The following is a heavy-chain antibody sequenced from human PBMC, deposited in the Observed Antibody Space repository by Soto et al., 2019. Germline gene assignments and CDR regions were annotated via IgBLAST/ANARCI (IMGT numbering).Heavy chain of an antibody. Sequence: ASVKVSCKVSGGTFSSYAISWVRQAPGQGLEWMGGIIPIFGTANYAQKFQGRVTITADESTSTAYMELSSLRSEDTAVYYCARDLRVLYYYDSSGPLDAFDIWGQGTMVTVSS. CDR1: GGTFSSYA. J-gene: IGHJ3*02. CDR3: ARDLRVLYYYDSSGPLDAFDI. V-gene: IGHV1-69*13. CDR2: IIPIFGTA. D-gene: IGHD3-22*01.